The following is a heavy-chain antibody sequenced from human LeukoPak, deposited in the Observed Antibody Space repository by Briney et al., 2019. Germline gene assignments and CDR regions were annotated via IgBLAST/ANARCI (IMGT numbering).Heavy chain of an antibody. CDR2: IYYSGST. CDR3: AIAAAGTNYFDY. J-gene: IGHJ4*02. CDR1: GGSISSSSYY. V-gene: IGHV4-30-4*08. D-gene: IGHD6-13*01. Sequence: SETLSLTCSVSGGSISSSSYYWDWIRQPPGKGLEWIGYIYYSGSTYYNPSLKSRVTISVDTSKNQFSLKLSSVTAADTAVYYCAIAAAGTNYFDYWGQGTLVTVSS.